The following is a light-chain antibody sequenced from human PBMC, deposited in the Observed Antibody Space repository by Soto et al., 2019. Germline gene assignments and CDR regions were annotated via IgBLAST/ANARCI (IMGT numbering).Light chain of an antibody. Sequence: QSALTQPPSASGSPGQSVTISCTGSSSDVGAYNYVSWYQQHAGKAPKLVIYDVTKRPSGVPDRFSGSKSANTASLTVSGLQADDEAYYYYSSFASSNTSVFGGGTKLTVL. CDR2: DVT. J-gene: IGLJ3*02. CDR1: SSDVGAYNY. CDR3: SSFASSNTSV. V-gene: IGLV2-8*01.